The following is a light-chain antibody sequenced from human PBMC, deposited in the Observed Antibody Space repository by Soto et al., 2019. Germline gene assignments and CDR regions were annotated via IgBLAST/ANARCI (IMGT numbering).Light chain of an antibody. CDR2: AAS. V-gene: IGKV1-39*01. CDR1: QSINSY. Sequence: DIQMTQSPSSLSASVGARVTITCRASQSINSYLNWYKQKPGTALKVLMYAASNLEGGVPSRFTGRGAGTNFTLTISNLQPEDFATFYWQQSYSTPWTFGQGTKVHI. J-gene: IGKJ1*01. CDR3: QQSYSTPWT.